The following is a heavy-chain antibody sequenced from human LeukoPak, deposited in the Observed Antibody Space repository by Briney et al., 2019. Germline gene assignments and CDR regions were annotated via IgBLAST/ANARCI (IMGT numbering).Heavy chain of an antibody. D-gene: IGHD1-26*01. Sequence: GGSLRLSCADSGFTFSSYSMNWVRQAPGKGLEWVSSISSSSSYIYYADSVKGRFTISRDNAKNSLYLQMNSLRAEDTAVYYCARWGVGATGLDYWGQGTLVTVSS. V-gene: IGHV3-21*01. CDR1: GFTFSSYS. CDR2: ISSSSSYI. CDR3: ARWGVGATGLDY. J-gene: IGHJ4*02.